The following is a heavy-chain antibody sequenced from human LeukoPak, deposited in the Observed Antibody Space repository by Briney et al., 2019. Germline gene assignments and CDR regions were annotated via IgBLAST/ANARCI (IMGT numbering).Heavy chain of an antibody. V-gene: IGHV3-9*01. J-gene: IGHJ4*02. D-gene: IGHD5-24*01. CDR3: AKDSGYNLGGYFDY. CDR1: GFTFDDYA. CDR2: ISWNSGSM. Sequence: GGSLRLSCAASGFTFDDYAMHWVRHAPGKGLEWVSGISWNSGSMDYADSVKGRFTISRDNAKNSLYLQMNSLRAEDTAVYYCAKDSGYNLGGYFDYWGQGTLVTVSS.